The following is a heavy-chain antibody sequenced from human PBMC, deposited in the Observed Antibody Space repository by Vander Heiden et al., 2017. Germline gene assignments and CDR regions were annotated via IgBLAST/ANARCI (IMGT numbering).Heavy chain of an antibody. D-gene: IGHD3-22*01. Sequence: QLQLQESGPGLVQPSETLSLTCTVSGGSISSRSYYWGWLRQPPGMGLEWIGSIYYSGTTYYTPSLKSRVTISVDTSKKQFSLKLTSVTAADTAVYYCARRLYDSSGYHPVWDYWGQGTLVTVSS. J-gene: IGHJ4*02. CDR1: GGSISSRSYY. CDR3: ARRLYDSSGYHPVWDY. CDR2: IYYSGTT. V-gene: IGHV4-39*01.